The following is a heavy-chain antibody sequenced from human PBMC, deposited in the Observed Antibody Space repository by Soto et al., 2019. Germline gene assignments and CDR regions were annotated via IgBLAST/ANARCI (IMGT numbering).Heavy chain of an antibody. V-gene: IGHV3-23*01. CDR1: GFTFSSYA. CDR3: ASHRTVTNPPFDY. Sequence: GGSLRLSCAASGFTFSSYAMSWVRQAPGKGLEWVSAISGSGGSTYYADSVKGRFTISRDNSKNTPYLQMNSLRAEDTAVYYCASHRTVTNPPFDYWGQGTLVTVPQ. CDR2: ISGSGGST. J-gene: IGHJ4*02. D-gene: IGHD4-17*01.